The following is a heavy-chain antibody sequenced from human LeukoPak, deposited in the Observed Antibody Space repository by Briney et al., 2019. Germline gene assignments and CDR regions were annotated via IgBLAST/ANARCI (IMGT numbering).Heavy chain of an antibody. V-gene: IGHV3-74*01. CDR2: IKTDGSIT. Sequence: PGGSLRLSCEASGFTFSSHWMHWVREAPGKGLVWVSHIKTDGSITNYAESVKGRFTISRDNARNTLYLQMNSLRAEDTAVYYCGRDLNYKQIDYWGQGTLVTVSS. CDR3: GRDLNYKQIDY. CDR1: GFTFSSHW. D-gene: IGHD4-11*01. J-gene: IGHJ4*02.